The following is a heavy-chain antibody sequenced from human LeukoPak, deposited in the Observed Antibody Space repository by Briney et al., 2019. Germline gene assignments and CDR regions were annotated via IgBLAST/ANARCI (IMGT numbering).Heavy chain of an antibody. V-gene: IGHV1-2*02. CDR3: ARDLLGYIAAGY. CDR2: INPNSGGT. J-gene: IGHJ4*02. Sequence: GASVKVSCKASGYTFTGYYMHWVRQAPGQGLEWMRWINPNSGGTNYAQKFQGRVTMTRDTSISTAYMELSRLRSDDTAVYYCARDLLGYIAAGYWGQGTLVTVSS. D-gene: IGHD6-6*01. CDR1: GYTFTGYY.